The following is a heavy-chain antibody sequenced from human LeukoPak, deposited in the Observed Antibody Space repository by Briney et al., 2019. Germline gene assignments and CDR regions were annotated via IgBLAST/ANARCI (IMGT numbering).Heavy chain of an antibody. CDR1: GGTFSSYA. CDR2: IIPIFGTA. Sequence: ASVKVSCKASGGTFSSYAISWVRQAPGQGLEWMGGIIPIFGTANYAQKFQGRVTITTDESTSTAYMELSSLRSEDTAVYYCASLALDCSSTSCFDAFDIWGQGTMVTVSS. J-gene: IGHJ3*02. V-gene: IGHV1-69*05. D-gene: IGHD2-2*01. CDR3: ASLALDCSSTSCFDAFDI.